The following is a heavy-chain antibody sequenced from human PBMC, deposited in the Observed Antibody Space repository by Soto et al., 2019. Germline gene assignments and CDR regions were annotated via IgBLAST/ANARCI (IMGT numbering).Heavy chain of an antibody. J-gene: IGHJ6*03. V-gene: IGHV1-3*01. CDR2: INAGNGNT. CDR3: ARAIFGVVIPYYMDV. Sequence: AAVKVSCKASGYTFTTYAIHWVRQAPGQGLEWMGWINAGNGNTKYSQKFQGRVTITRDTSANTAYMELSSLRSEDTAVYYCARAIFGVVIPYYMDVWGKGTTVTVSS. D-gene: IGHD3-3*01. CDR1: GYTFTTYA.